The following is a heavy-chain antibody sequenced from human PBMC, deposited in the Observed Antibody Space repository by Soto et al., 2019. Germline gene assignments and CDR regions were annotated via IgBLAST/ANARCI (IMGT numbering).Heavy chain of an antibody. CDR2: ISASGGST. V-gene: IGHV3-23*01. CDR1: GFPSSNYA. J-gene: IGHJ4*02. Sequence: EVQLWQSGGGLVQPGGSLRLSCAASGFPSSNYAFKWVRQARGAGLEWVSRISASGGSTYYADSVKGRFTVSRDNSKSMVDLQMNSMRADDTATYYWAKVDIAAAADYWGQGSLVTVSS. D-gene: IGHD6-25*01. CDR3: AKVDIAAAADY.